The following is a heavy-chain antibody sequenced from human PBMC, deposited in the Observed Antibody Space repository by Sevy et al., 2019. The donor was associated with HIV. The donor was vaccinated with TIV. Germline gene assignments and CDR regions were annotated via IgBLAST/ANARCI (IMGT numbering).Heavy chain of an antibody. J-gene: IGHJ4*02. D-gene: IGHD6-13*01. CDR1: GGSFSGDY. CDR3: ARDKDYSSSWSDY. V-gene: IGHV4-34*01. Sequence: SETLSLTCAVYGGSFSGDYWSWILQPPGKGLEWIGEINHSGSTNYNPSLKSRVTISVDTSKNQFSLKLSSVTAADTAVYYCARDKDYSSSWSDYWGQGTLVTVSS. CDR2: INHSGST.